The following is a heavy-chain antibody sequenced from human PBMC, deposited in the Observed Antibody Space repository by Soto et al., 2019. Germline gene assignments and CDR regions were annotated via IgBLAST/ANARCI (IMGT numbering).Heavy chain of an antibody. CDR1: GFAFSDYY. J-gene: IGHJ4*02. V-gene: IGHV3-11*06. Sequence: QVQLVESGGGLVKPGGSLRLSCAASGFAFSDYYMSWIRKAPGKGLEWVSYISSSGTYTNYADSVKGRFTISRDNAKNSLYLQMNSLRAEDTAVYYCASLPQHLVDFWGQGTLVTVSS. CDR2: ISSSGTYT. D-gene: IGHD6-13*01. CDR3: ASLPQHLVDF.